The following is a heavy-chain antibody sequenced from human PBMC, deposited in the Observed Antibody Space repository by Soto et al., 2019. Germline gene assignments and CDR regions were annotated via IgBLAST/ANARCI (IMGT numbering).Heavy chain of an antibody. CDR3: ARDYDSGSYYFDY. CDR1: GYTLTSYG. V-gene: IGHV1-18*04. CDR2: ISAYNGKT. J-gene: IGHJ4*02. D-gene: IGHD1-26*01. Sequence: QVQLVQSGAEVKKPGASVKVSCKASGYTLTSYGITWVRQAPGQGFEWMGWISAYNGKTNYAQKLQGSVTMTTDTSTSTAYMALRSMRYDDTAVYYCARDYDSGSYYFDYWGQGTQVTVSS.